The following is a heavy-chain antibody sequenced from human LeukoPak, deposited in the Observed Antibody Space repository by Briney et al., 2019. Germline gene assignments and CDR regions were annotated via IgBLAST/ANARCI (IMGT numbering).Heavy chain of an antibody. Sequence: SETLSLTCAVSGYSISSGYYWGWIRQPPGKGLEWIGSIYHSGSTYYNPSLKSRVTISVDTSKNQFSLKLSSVTAADTAGYYCATPATTIFGVDDAFDIWGQGTMVTVSS. V-gene: IGHV4-38-2*01. J-gene: IGHJ3*02. CDR3: ATPATTIFGVDDAFDI. D-gene: IGHD3-3*01. CDR1: GYSISSGYY. CDR2: IYHSGST.